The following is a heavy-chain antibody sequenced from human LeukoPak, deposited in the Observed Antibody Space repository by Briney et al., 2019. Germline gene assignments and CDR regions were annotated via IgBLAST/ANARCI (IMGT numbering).Heavy chain of an antibody. J-gene: IGHJ4*02. D-gene: IGHD2-2*01. CDR2: ISNSGGST. V-gene: IGHV3-23*01. CDR1: AFTFSSYT. Sequence: GGSLRLSCAASAFTFSSYTMSWVRQAPGQGLEWVSAISNSGGSTYYADSVKGRFTISRDNSKNTLYLQMNSLRAEDTAVYYCAKDGSVSWAYQLSHFDYWGQGTLVTVSS. CDR3: AKDGSVSWAYQLSHFDY.